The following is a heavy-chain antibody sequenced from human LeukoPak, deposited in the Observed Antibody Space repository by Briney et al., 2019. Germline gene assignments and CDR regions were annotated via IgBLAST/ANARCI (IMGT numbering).Heavy chain of an antibody. CDR1: GFTVSSNY. CDR3: ARDPGGYYGSGDYFDY. CDR2: IYSGGST. J-gene: IGHJ4*02. D-gene: IGHD3-10*01. V-gene: IGHV3-53*01. Sequence: GGSLRLSCAASGFTVSSNYMSWVRQAPGKGLEWVSVIYSGGSTYYSDSVKGRFTISRDNSKNTLYLQMNSLRAEDTAVYYCARDPGGYYGSGDYFDYWGQGTLVTVSS.